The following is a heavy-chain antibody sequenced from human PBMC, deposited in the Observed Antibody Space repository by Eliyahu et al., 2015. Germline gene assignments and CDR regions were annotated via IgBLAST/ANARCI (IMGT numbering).Heavy chain of an antibody. D-gene: IGHD3-10*01. J-gene: IGHJ1*01. CDR3: AKYMDPRMVHCLDT. CDR2: IGSRGTPL. Sequence: QVQLVESGGGLVKPGESLTLSCAASGFSFSDYHMTWVRQAPGKGLEWLAFIGSRGTPLNYADSVKGRFTISRDNAQNLLELQMNGLRAEDSAVYYCAKYMDPRMVHCLDTWGQGTLVTVSS. V-gene: IGHV3-11*01. CDR1: GFSFSDYH.